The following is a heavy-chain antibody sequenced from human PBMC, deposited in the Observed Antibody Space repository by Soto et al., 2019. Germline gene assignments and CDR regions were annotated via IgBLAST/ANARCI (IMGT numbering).Heavy chain of an antibody. Sequence: SEKLSLTCTVSGGSISSGDYYWSWIRQPPGKGLEWIGYIHYSGSTYYNPSLKSRITMSLDTSKSQFSLKLSSVTAADTAMYYCATTVVTVTYWYFDLWGRGTLVTVS. CDR2: IHYSGST. CDR1: GGSISSGDYY. V-gene: IGHV4-30-4*01. J-gene: IGHJ2*01. CDR3: ATTVVTVTYWYFDL. D-gene: IGHD2-15*01.